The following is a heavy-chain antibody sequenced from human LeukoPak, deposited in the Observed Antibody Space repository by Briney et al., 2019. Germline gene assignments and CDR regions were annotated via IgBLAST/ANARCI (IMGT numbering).Heavy chain of an antibody. CDR3: ASHYGSGSYASDY. CDR2: IIPILGLA. Sequence: ASVKVSCKASGGTFSSYTLSWVRQAPGQGLEWMGRIIPILGLANYAQKFQGRVTITADKSTSTAYMELGSLRSEDTAVYYCASHYGSGSYASDYWGQGTLVTVSS. CDR1: GGTFSSYT. D-gene: IGHD3-10*01. J-gene: IGHJ4*02. V-gene: IGHV1-69*02.